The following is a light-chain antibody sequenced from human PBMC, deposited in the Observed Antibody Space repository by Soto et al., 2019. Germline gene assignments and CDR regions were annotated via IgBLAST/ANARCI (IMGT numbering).Light chain of an antibody. V-gene: IGKV3-20*01. J-gene: IGKJ1*01. Sequence: EIVLTQSPGTLSLSPGERGTLSCRASQNLGTMYLAWFQQKSGQAPRLLIYSASRRATGIPDRFSGSGSGTDFTLTINRVEPEDFAVYYCQQYNNWPWTFGQGTKVDIK. CDR2: SAS. CDR3: QQYNNWPWT. CDR1: QNLGTMY.